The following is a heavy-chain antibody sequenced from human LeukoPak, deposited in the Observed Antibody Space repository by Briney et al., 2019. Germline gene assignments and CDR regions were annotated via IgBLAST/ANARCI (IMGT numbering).Heavy chain of an antibody. Sequence: GGSLRLSCAASGFTFISYGMHWVRQAPGKGLEWVTVISYDGSNKYYADSVKGRFTISRDNSKNTLYLQMNSLRAGDTAVYYCAKDRTGGSLRIPDYWGQGTLVTVSS. J-gene: IGHJ4*02. CDR2: ISYDGSNK. CDR3: AKDRTGGSLRIPDY. CDR1: GFTFISYG. V-gene: IGHV3-30*18. D-gene: IGHD1-1*01.